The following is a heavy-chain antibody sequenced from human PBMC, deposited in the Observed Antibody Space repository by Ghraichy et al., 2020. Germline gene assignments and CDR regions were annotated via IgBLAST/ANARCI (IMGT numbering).Heavy chain of an antibody. CDR2: INPNNGGT. J-gene: IGHJ4*02. Sequence: ASVKVSCKTSGYTFTGHHMHWVRQAPGQGLEWMGWINPNNGGTNYAQKFQGRVTMTRDTSISTAYMELSSLTSDDTAVYYCGRDHDILRGLGLTEAYWGQGTLVTVSS. CDR3: GRDHDILRGLGLTEAY. CDR1: GYTFTGHH. D-gene: IGHD3-9*01. V-gene: IGHV1-2*02.